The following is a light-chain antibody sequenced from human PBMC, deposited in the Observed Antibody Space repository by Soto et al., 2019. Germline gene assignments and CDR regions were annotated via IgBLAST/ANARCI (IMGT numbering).Light chain of an antibody. CDR2: SAS. Sequence: EIVMTQSPATLSVSPGERATLSCRASQSISSNLAWYQQKPGQAPRLLIYSASSRATGIPDRFSGSGSGTEFTLTISSLQSEDFAVYYCQQYNNWPLTFGQGTKVDIK. CDR1: QSISSN. V-gene: IGKV3D-15*01. CDR3: QQYNNWPLT. J-gene: IGKJ1*01.